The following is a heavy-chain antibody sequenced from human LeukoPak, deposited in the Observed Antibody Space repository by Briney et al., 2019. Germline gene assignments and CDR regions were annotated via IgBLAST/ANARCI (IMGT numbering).Heavy chain of an antibody. V-gene: IGHV1-69*05. J-gene: IGHJ4*02. CDR2: IIPIFGTA. CDR3: ARSGGRYSGYDLTPFDY. Sequence: ASVKVSCKASGGTFSSYAISWVRQAPGQGLEWMGGIIPIFGTANYAQKFQGRVTITTDESTSTAYMELSSLRSEDTAVYYCARSGGRYSGYDLTPFDYCGQGTLVTVSS. D-gene: IGHD5-12*01. CDR1: GGTFSSYA.